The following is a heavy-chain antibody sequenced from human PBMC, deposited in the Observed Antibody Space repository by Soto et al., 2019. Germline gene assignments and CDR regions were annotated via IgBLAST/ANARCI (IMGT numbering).Heavy chain of an antibody. CDR2: IKSKTDGGTT. Sequence: EVQLVESGGGLVKPGGSLRLSCAASGFTFSNAWMSWVRQPPGKGLEWVGRIKSKTDGGTTDYVAPVKGRFIISRDDSKNMVYLAMDSLKTGDKDMYYCTTGQVAGTRDYWGQGTLVTVSA. CDR1: GFTFSNAW. J-gene: IGHJ4*02. CDR3: TTGQVAGTRDY. D-gene: IGHD6-19*01. V-gene: IGHV3-15*01.